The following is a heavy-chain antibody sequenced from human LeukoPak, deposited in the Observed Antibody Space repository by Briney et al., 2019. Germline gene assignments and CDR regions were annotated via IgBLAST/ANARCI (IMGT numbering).Heavy chain of an antibody. CDR2: IYNDGRT. CDR1: GFIVNNKY. J-gene: IGHJ3*02. V-gene: IGHV3-53*01. Sequence: GTLRLSCAASGFIVNNKYMTWVRQAPGKGLEWVSLIYNDGRTYYADSVKGRCTISRDNSKNTLYLQMNSLRVEDTAVYYCARGLFLSGYLDAFDIWGQGTVVTVSS. CDR3: ARGLFLSGYLDAFDI. D-gene: IGHD3-22*01.